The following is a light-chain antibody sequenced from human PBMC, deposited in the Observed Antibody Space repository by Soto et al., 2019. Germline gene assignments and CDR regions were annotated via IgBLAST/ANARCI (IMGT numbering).Light chain of an antibody. CDR2: GHN. V-gene: IGLV1-40*01. J-gene: IGLJ2*01. CDR1: TTNIGAGYE. CDR3: QSYDSGLSAVL. Sequence: QSVLTQPPSVSGAPGQRVTISCTGSTTNIGAGYEVHWYQQRPGTAPKLLVSGHNIRPSGVPDRFYGSKSGTSASLAVTGLQAEDEADYYCQSYDSGLSAVLFGGGTKLTVL.